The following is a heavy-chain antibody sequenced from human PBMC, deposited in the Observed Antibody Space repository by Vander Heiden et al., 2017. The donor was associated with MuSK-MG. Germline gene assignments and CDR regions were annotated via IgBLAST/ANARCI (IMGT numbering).Heavy chain of an antibody. CDR1: GGSIINSNSY. CDR3: ARDRGWEYYEYGMDV. J-gene: IGHJ6*01. CDR2: IYYTETA. D-gene: IGHD3-16*01. V-gene: IGHV4-39*07. Sequence: QLQLQESGPRLVKTSETLSLTCTVSGGSIINSNSYWGWIRQTPGKGLEWIAYIYYTETAYYNPSLESRVTILIDTSKGQFSLRLNSVTAADTAVYYCARDRGWEYYEYGMDVWGPGTTVTVS.